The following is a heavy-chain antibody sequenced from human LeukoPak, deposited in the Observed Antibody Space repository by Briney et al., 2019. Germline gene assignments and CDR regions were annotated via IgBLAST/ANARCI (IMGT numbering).Heavy chain of an antibody. D-gene: IGHD2-15*01. CDR2: ISGSGGST. CDR1: GFTFSSYG. J-gene: IGHJ6*03. Sequence: GGSLRLSCAASGFTFSSYGMSWVRQAPGKGLEWVSAISGSGGSTYYADSVKGRFTISRDNSKNTLYLQMNSLRAEDTAVYYCARASGIGYCSGGSCYGNYYMDVWGKGTTVTVSS. CDR3: ARASGIGYCSGGSCYGNYYMDV. V-gene: IGHV3-23*01.